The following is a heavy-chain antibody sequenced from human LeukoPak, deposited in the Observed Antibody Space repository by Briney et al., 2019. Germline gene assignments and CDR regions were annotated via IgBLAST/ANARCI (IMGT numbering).Heavy chain of an antibody. CDR1: GFTFSDYY. V-gene: IGHV3-11*01. Sequence: GGSLRLSCAASGFTFSDYYMSWIRQAPGKGLEWVSYISSSGSTIYYADSVKGRFTISRDNAKNSLYLQMNSLRAEDTAVYYCARANEPIAVAAPYYYGMDVWGQGTTVTVSS. CDR2: ISSSGSTI. CDR3: ARANEPIAVAAPYYYGMDV. D-gene: IGHD6-19*01. J-gene: IGHJ6*02.